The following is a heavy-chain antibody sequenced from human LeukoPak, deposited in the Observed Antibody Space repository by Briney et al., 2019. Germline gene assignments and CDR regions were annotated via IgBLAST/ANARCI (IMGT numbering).Heavy chain of an antibody. CDR2: IKVDGSDK. CDR3: TRGPSSNRFAI. Sequence: GGSLRLSCAASGFTFVNYWMTWVRQAPGKGLEWVANIKVDGSDKYYVDSVKGRFTISRDNAKNSLYLQMNCLRAEDTAVYYCTRGPSSNRFAIWGQGTMVTVSS. V-gene: IGHV3-7*01. CDR1: GFTFVNYW. J-gene: IGHJ3*02. D-gene: IGHD3-3*01.